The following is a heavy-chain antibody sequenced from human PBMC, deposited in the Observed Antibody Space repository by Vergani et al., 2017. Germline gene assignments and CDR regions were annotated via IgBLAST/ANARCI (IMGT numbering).Heavy chain of an antibody. D-gene: IGHD1-1*01. Sequence: EVQLVQSGAEVKTPGESLKISCKGSGYSFTSYWIGWVRQLPGKGLEWMGIIYPGDSDTRYSPSFQGHVTISADKSISTAYLQWSSLTASDTAMYYWAVDGINGWNDVSVTDPFDDGGQGTLVTVSS. V-gene: IGHV5-51*03. CDR1: GYSFTSYW. CDR2: IYPGDSDT. J-gene: IGHJ4*02. CDR3: AVDGINGWNDVSVTDPFDD.